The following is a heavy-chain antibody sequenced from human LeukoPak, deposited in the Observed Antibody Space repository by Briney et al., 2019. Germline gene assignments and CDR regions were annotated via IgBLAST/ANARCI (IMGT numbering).Heavy chain of an antibody. CDR1: GGTFSSYA. Sequence: SVEVSCKASGGTFSSYAISWVRQAPGQGLEWMGRIIPIFGIANYAQKFQGRVTITADKSTSTAYMELSSLRSEDTAVYYCAGERPGGGYDFPLYYFDYWGQGTLVTVSS. V-gene: IGHV1-69*04. CDR3: AGERPGGGYDFPLYYFDY. CDR2: IIPIFGIA. J-gene: IGHJ4*02. D-gene: IGHD5-12*01.